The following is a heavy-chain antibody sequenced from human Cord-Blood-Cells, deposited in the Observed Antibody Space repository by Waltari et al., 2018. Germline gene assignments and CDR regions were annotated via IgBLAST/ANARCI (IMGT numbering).Heavy chain of an antibody. V-gene: IGHV4-39*01. CDR3: ARRHSGSYDAFDI. J-gene: IGHJ3*02. D-gene: IGHD1-26*01. Sequence: QLQLQESGPGLVKPSETLSLTCTVSGGSISSSSYYWGWIRQPPGKGLEWIGSIYYSGSTYYTPSLKSRVTISVDTSKNQFSLKLSSVTAADTAVYYCARRHSGSYDAFDIWGQGTMVTVSS. CDR2: IYYSGST. CDR1: GGSISSSSYY.